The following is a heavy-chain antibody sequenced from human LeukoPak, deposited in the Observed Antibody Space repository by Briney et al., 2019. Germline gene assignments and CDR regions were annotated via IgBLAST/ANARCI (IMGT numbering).Heavy chain of an antibody. CDR3: AKSSVWGSYRYVAY. V-gene: IGHV3-21*04. D-gene: IGHD3-16*02. CDR2: ISSSSSYI. CDR1: GFTFSSYS. J-gene: IGHJ4*02. Sequence: PGGSLRLSCAASGFTFSSYSMNWVRQAPGKGLEWVSSISSSSSYIYYADSVKGRFTISRDNSKNTLYLQMNSLRAEDTAVYYCAKSSVWGSYRYVAYWGQGTLVTVSS.